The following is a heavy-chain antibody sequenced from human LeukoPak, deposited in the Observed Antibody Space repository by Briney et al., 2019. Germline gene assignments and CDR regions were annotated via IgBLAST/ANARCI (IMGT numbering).Heavy chain of an antibody. Sequence: SETLSLTCTVSGDSFTSSTYYWSWIRQPAGKGLEWIGRIYTSGSTNYNPSLKSRVTMSVDTSKNQFSLKLSSVTAADTAVYYCARDRSSGWYFGDAFDIWGQGTLVTVSS. CDR3: ARDRSSGWYFGDAFDI. J-gene: IGHJ3*02. CDR2: IYTSGST. V-gene: IGHV4-61*02. D-gene: IGHD6-19*01. CDR1: GDSFTSSTYY.